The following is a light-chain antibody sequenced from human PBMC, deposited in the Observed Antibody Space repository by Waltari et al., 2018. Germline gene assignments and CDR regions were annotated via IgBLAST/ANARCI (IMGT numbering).Light chain of an antibody. J-gene: IGLJ3*02. Sequence: QSALTQPAAGSGSPGQSVTISCTGASSDSGRSDIVSCYQQHPGNAPELVISDVSKRPSGVSYRFSGSKSGDTASLTISGLQFEDEADYYCCSYAGNYVWVFGGGTRLTVL. CDR1: SSDSGRSDI. CDR3: CSYAGNYVWV. V-gene: IGLV2-23*02. CDR2: DVS.